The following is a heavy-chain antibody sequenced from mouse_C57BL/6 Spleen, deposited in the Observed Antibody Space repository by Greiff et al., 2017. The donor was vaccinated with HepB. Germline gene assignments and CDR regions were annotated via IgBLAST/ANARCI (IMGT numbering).Heavy chain of an antibody. CDR3: ARGGYYGSSSWFAY. V-gene: IGHV1-61*01. J-gene: IGHJ3*01. Sequence: VKLQQPGAELVRPGSSVKLSCKASGYTFTSYWMDWVKQRPGQGLEWIGNIYPSDSETHYNQKFKDKATLTVDKSSSTAYMQLSSLTSEDSAVYYCARGGYYGSSSWFAYWGQGTLVTVSA. CDR2: IYPSDSET. D-gene: IGHD1-1*01. CDR1: GYTFTSYW.